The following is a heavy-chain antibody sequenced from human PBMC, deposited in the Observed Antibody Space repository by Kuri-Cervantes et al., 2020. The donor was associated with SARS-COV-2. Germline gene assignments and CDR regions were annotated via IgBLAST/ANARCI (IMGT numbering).Heavy chain of an antibody. CDR2: ISGRGGST. CDR3: AKEEYCGGDCSLGYFDY. J-gene: IGHJ4*02. Sequence: GGSLRLSCAASGFTFNTYAMSWVRQAPGKGLEWVSGISGRGGSTYYADSVKGRFTISRDNSKNTLYLQMNSLRAEDTAVYYCAKEEYCGGDCSLGYFDYWGQGTLVTVSS. V-gene: IGHV3-23*01. D-gene: IGHD2-21*01. CDR1: GFTFNTYA.